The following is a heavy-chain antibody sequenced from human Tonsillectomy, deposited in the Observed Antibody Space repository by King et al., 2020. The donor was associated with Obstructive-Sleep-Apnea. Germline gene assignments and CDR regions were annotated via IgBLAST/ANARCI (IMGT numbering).Heavy chain of an antibody. V-gene: IGHV4-39*07. CDR1: GGSISSSSYY. CDR3: AREGDGGYSYGEYYYYGMDV. J-gene: IGHJ6*02. CDR2: IYYSGST. Sequence: QLQESGPGLVEPSETLSLTCTVSGGSISSSSYYWGWIRQPPGKGLEWIGSIYYSGSTYYNPSLKSRVTISVDTSKNQFSLKLSSVTAADTAVYYCAREGDGGYSYGEYYYYGMDVWGQGTTVTVSS. D-gene: IGHD5-18*01.